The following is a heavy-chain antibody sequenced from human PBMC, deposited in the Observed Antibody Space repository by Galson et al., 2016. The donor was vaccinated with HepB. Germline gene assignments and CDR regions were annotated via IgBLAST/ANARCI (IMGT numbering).Heavy chain of an antibody. CDR3: ARPLKGERIDY. Sequence: QSGAEVKKPGESLRISCKGSGYSFTRYWIGWVRQMPGKGLEWKGIIYPSDSDTRYSPSFQGKVTISANKSINTAYLQWSSLKASDTGMYYCARPLKGERIDYWGQGTLVTVSS. J-gene: IGHJ4*02. CDR1: GYSFTRYW. CDR2: IYPSDSDT. V-gene: IGHV5-51*01. D-gene: IGHD2/OR15-2a*01.